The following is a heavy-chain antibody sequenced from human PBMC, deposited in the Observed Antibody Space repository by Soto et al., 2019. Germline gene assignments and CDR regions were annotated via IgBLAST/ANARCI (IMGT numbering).Heavy chain of an antibody. CDR3: ARIGWDGH. CDR1: GYTFTSYG. J-gene: IGHJ1*01. Sequence: QVQLVQSGSEIKKPGASVKVSCKAFGYTFTSYGIGWVRQAPGQGLEWMGWISVYNDNTNYAQKFQGRVTMTTETSSSTAYMELRSLKADDTAVYYWARIGWDGHWGQGTLVTVSS. V-gene: IGHV1-18*01. CDR2: ISVYNDNT. D-gene: IGHD1-26*01.